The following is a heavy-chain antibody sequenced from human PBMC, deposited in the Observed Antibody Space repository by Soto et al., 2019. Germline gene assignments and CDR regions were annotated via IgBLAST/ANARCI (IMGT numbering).Heavy chain of an antibody. CDR3: AIERGYDAHDYYYDAMDV. J-gene: IGHJ6*01. Sequence: EVQLVESGGGLVKPGGSLRLSCISSGFTFRTYTMNWVRQAPGKGLEWVSGIRGFSPYPFYAESVKGRFTISRDNAKNSLYLQMTSLRAEDTAVYYCAIERGYDAHDYYYDAMDVWGQGTTVTVSS. CDR1: GFTFRTYT. D-gene: IGHD2-15*01. V-gene: IGHV3-21*01. CDR2: IRGFSPYP.